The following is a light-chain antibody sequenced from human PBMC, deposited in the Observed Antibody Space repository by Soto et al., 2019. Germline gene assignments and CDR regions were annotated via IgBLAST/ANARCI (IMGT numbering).Light chain of an antibody. Sequence: DLQLTQSPSFLSASVGDRVTITCRASQGISSYLAWYQQKPGKAPKLLIYAASTLQSGVPSRFSGSGSGTEFTLTISSLQPEDFATYSCQQLNSYPRTFGQGTKVEIK. CDR1: QGISSY. J-gene: IGKJ1*01. CDR3: QQLNSYPRT. CDR2: AAS. V-gene: IGKV1-9*01.